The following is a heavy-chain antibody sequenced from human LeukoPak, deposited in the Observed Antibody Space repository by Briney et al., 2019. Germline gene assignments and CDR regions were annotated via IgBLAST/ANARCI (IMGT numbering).Heavy chain of an antibody. V-gene: IGHV3-48*01. CDR1: GFTFSSYS. CDR3: ASVPHDYGDYSDY. Sequence: PGGSLKLSCAASGFTFSSYSMNWVRQAPGKGLEWVSYISSSSSTIYYADSVKGRFTISRDNAKNSLYLQMNSLRAEDTAVYYCASVPHDYGDYSDYWGQGTLVTVSS. J-gene: IGHJ4*02. CDR2: ISSSSSTI. D-gene: IGHD4-17*01.